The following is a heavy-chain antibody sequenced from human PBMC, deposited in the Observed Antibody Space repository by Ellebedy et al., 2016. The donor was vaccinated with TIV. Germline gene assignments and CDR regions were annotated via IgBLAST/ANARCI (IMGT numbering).Heavy chain of an antibody. V-gene: IGHV3-23*01. Sequence: GESLKIFCAASGFTFGTKAMTWVRQAPGKGLEWVSGISDSGNSTDYADSVKGRFTISRDNSKSMVYLQMNSLRAEDTAVYYCAKSLSTATGSLTDTWGQGALVTVSS. CDR2: ISDSGNST. CDR1: GFTFGTKA. J-gene: IGHJ5*02. CDR3: AKSLSTATGSLTDT. D-gene: IGHD2-8*02.